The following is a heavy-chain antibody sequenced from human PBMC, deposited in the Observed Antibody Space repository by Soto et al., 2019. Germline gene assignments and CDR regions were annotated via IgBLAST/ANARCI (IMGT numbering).Heavy chain of an antibody. J-gene: IGHJ2*01. CDR3: ARASPTVTIYWHFDL. CDR1: GFTFTDHY. D-gene: IGHD4-17*01. CDR2: STNKVNSYTT. Sequence: GGSLRLSCAASGFTFTDHYMDWVRQAPGKGLEWVARSTNKVNSYTTEYAASVKGRFTISRDDSKKSLYLQMNSLKTEDTAVYHCARASPTVTIYWHFDLWGRGTLVTVSS. V-gene: IGHV3-72*01.